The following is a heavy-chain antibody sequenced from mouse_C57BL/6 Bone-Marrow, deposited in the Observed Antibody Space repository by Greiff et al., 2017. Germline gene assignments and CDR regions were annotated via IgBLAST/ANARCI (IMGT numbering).Heavy chain of an antibody. CDR2: ISSGGSYT. Sequence: EVQRVESGGDLVKPGGSLKLSCAASGFTFSSYGMSWVRQTPDKRLEWVATISSGGSYTYYPDSVKGRFTISRDNAKNTLYLQMSSLKSEDTAMYYCAREIKESYYAMDYWGQGTSVTVSS. CDR1: GFTFSSYG. CDR3: AREIKESYYAMDY. D-gene: IGHD2-4*01. J-gene: IGHJ4*01. V-gene: IGHV5-6*01.